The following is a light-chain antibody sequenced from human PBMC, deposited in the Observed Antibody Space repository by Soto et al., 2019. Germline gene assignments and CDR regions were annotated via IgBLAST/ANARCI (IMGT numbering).Light chain of an antibody. CDR3: QQFGSSIPHT. Sequence: IVMTQSPGTLSLSPGERATISCRASQVIGSRYLAWYHQKSGQAPRLLIYGASSSVTDIPDRFSGSGSGTDFTLTISRLEPADFGVYYCQQFGSSIPHTFGQGTKLEIK. J-gene: IGKJ2*01. CDR1: QVIGSRY. V-gene: IGKV3-20*01. CDR2: GAS.